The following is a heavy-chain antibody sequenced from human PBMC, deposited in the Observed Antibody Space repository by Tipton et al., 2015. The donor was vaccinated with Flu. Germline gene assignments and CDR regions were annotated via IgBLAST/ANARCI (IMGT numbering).Heavy chain of an antibody. D-gene: IGHD3-10*01. CDR2: ISTYTTAT. J-gene: IGHJ6*02. V-gene: IGHV1-18*01. CDR1: DYSFADYA. Sequence: QLVQSGAEVKKSGASVKVSCKASDYSFADYAISWVRQAPGQGLEWMGWISTYTTATNYAQRVQGRVTMTTDASTNTVYLELTNLTPGDTAVYYCARHFLVFGEGGMDVWGQGTTVTVSS. CDR3: ARHFLVFGEGGMDV.